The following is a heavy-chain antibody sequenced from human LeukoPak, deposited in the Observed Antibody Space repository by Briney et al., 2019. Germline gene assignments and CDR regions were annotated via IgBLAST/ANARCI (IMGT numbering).Heavy chain of an antibody. J-gene: IGHJ4*02. V-gene: IGHV4-59*01. Sequence: SETLSLTRTVSGASISSYYWSWIRQPPGKGLEWIGYIYYSESTNYNPALKSRVTISEDTSKNQISLKLSSVTAADTAVYYCARVRGYYDSSGYDYWGQGTLVTVSS. D-gene: IGHD3-22*01. CDR1: GASISSYY. CDR3: ARVRGYYDSSGYDY. CDR2: IYYSEST.